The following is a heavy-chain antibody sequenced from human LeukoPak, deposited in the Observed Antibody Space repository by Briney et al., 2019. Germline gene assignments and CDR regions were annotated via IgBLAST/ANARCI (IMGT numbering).Heavy chain of an antibody. CDR2: IKQDGSEK. V-gene: IGHV3-7*01. CDR3: ARDSYDFWSGYYLGAFDI. J-gene: IGHJ3*02. D-gene: IGHD3/OR15-3a*01. CDR1: GFTFSSYW. Sequence: GGSLRLSCAASGFTFSSYWMSWVRQAPGKGLEWVANIKQDGSEKYYVDSVKGRFTISRDNAKNSLYLQMNSLRAEDTAMYYCARDSYDFWSGYYLGAFDIWGQGTMVTVSS.